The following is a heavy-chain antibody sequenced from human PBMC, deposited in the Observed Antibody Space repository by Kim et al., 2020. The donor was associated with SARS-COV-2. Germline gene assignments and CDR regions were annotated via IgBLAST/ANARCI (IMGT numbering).Heavy chain of an antibody. Sequence: SETLSLTCTVSGGSISSYYWSWIRQPPGKGLEWIGYIYYSGSTNYNPSLKSRVTISVDTSKNQFSLKLSSVTAADTAVYYCARDQTFYYDSSGLSASSDAFDIWGQGTMVTVSS. CDR1: GGSISSYY. CDR2: IYYSGST. CDR3: ARDQTFYYDSSGLSASSDAFDI. J-gene: IGHJ3*02. D-gene: IGHD3-22*01. V-gene: IGHV4-59*01.